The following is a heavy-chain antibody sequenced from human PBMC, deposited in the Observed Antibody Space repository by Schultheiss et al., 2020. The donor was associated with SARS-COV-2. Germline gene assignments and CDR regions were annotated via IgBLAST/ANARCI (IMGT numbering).Heavy chain of an antibody. J-gene: IGHJ4*02. CDR2: IYYSGST. Sequence: SETLSLTCTVSGGSISSYYWSWIRQPPGKGLEWIGYIYYSGSTYYNPSLKSRVTISVDTSKNQFSLKLSSVTAADTAVYYCARYSYGQLDYWGQGTLVTVSS. CDR1: GGSISSYY. CDR3: ARYSYGQLDY. D-gene: IGHD5-18*01. V-gene: IGHV4-59*12.